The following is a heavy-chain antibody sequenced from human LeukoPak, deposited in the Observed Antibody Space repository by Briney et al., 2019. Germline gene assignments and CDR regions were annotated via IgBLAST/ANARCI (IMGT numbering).Heavy chain of an antibody. J-gene: IGHJ4*02. Sequence: GGSLRLSCAASGSTFSTYWMHWVRQDPGKGLVWVSRINGDGTSTSYADSVKGRFTISRDIAKRTLYLQMNSLRAEDTAVYYCARGLVHDTSGYYSDYWGQGILVTVSS. D-gene: IGHD3-22*01. V-gene: IGHV3-74*01. CDR3: ARGLVHDTSGYYSDY. CDR2: INGDGTST. CDR1: GSTFSTYW.